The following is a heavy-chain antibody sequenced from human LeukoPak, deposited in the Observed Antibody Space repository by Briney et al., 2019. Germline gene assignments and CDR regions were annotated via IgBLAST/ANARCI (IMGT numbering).Heavy chain of an antibody. Sequence: GGSLRLSCAASGFTFDDYAMHWVRQAPGKGLEWVSLISWDGGSTYYADSVKGRFTISRDNSKNTLYLQMNSLRAEDTAVYYCARAHGDYVGFDYWGQGTLVTVSS. CDR2: ISWDGGST. V-gene: IGHV3-43D*03. D-gene: IGHD4-17*01. CDR3: ARAHGDYVGFDY. CDR1: GFTFDDYA. J-gene: IGHJ4*02.